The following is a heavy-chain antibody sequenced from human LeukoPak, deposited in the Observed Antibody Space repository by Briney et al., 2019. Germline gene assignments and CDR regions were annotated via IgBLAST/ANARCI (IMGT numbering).Heavy chain of an antibody. Sequence: SSETLSLTCTVSGGSISSYYWSWIRQPAGKGLEWIGRIYSSGSTNYNPSLKSRVTMSVDTSKNQFSLKLSSVTAADTAVYYCARETSQKGAHYMDVWGKGTTITIS. D-gene: IGHD3-16*01. V-gene: IGHV4-4*07. CDR2: IYSSGST. CDR1: GGSISSYY. J-gene: IGHJ6*03. CDR3: ARETSQKGAHYMDV.